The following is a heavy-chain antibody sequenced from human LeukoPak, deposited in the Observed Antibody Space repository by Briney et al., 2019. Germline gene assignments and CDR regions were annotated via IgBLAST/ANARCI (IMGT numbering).Heavy chain of an antibody. CDR2: IYHSGST. D-gene: IGHD2-2*01. CDR3: ARRKGHLGYCSSTSCSRAPNYFDY. CDR1: GGSISSGGYS. V-gene: IGHV4-30-2*01. Sequence: PSQTLSLTCAVSGGSISSGGYSRSWIRQPPGKGLEWIGYIYHSGSTYYNPSLKSRVTISVDRSKNQFSLKLSSVTAADTAVYYCARRKGHLGYCSSTSCSRAPNYFDYWGQGTLVTVSS. J-gene: IGHJ4*02.